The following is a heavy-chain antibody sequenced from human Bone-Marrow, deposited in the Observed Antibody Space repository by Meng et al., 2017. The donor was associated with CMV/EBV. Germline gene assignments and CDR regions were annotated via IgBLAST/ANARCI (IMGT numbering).Heavy chain of an antibody. V-gene: IGHV3-21*01. J-gene: IGHJ6*02. CDR2: ISSSSSYI. D-gene: IGHD3-3*01. Sequence: GGSLRLSCAASGFTFSSYSMNWVRQAPGKGLEWVSSISSSSSYIYYADSVKGRFTISRDNAKNSLYLQMNSLRAEDTAVYYCASRALGDFWSGYRGYGMDVWGQGTTVTVSS. CDR1: GFTFSSYS. CDR3: ASRALGDFWSGYRGYGMDV.